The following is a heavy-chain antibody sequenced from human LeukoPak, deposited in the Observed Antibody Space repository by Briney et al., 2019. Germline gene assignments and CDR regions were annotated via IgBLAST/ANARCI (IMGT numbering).Heavy chain of an antibody. V-gene: IGHV3-21*01. CDR2: ITTSSAYI. Sequence: GGSLRLSCAASGSTFSGHGMNWVRQAPGKGLEWVSAITTSSAYIYYADSVRGRFTISRDNAKNSLYLQMNSLRDDDTAVYYRARDPYSGNLGPTYYYYMDVWGKGTTVTVSS. J-gene: IGHJ6*03. CDR3: ARDPYSGNLGPTYYYYMDV. D-gene: IGHD1-26*01. CDR1: GSTFSGHG.